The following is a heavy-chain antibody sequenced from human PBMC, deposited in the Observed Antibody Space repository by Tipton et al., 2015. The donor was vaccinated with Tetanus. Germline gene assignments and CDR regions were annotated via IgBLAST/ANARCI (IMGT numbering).Heavy chain of an antibody. CDR1: GYTFTGYY. CDR3: ARELGTPYSSSMGRFDP. Sequence: QLVQSGAEVKKPGASVKVSCKASGYTFTGYYMHWVRQAPGQGLEWMGWINPNSGGTNYAQKFQGWVTMTRDTSISTAYMELSRLRSDDTAVYYCARELGTPYSSSMGRFDPWGQGTLVTVSS. J-gene: IGHJ5*02. D-gene: IGHD6-6*01. V-gene: IGHV1-2*04. CDR2: INPNSGGT.